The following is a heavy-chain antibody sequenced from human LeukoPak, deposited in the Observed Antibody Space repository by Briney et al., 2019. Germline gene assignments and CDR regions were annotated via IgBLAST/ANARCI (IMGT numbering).Heavy chain of an antibody. J-gene: IGHJ4*02. CDR3: ARSRFAVTKGGFFPNYYSDY. V-gene: IGHV1-2*06. CDR1: GYTFTGYY. D-gene: IGHD6-19*01. CDR2: INPNSGGT. Sequence: ASVKVSCKASGYTFTGYYMHWVRQAPGQGLEGMGRINPNSGGTNYAQKFQGRVTMTRDTSISTAYMELSRLRSDDTAVYYCARSRFAVTKGGFFPNYYSDYWGQGTLVTVSS.